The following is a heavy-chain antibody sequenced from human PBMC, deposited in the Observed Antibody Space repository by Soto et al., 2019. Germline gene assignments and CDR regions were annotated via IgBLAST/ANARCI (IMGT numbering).Heavy chain of an antibody. CDR2: IDPSDSYT. CDR1: GYSFTSYW. V-gene: IGHV5-10-1*01. CDR3: ARRRGLRGRPSY. Sequence: GESLKISCKGSGYSFTSYWISWVRQMPGKGLEWMGRIDPSDSYTNYSPSFQGHVTISADKSISTAYLRWSSLKASDTAMYYCARRRGLRGRPSYWGQGTLVTVSS. J-gene: IGHJ4*02. D-gene: IGHD5-12*01.